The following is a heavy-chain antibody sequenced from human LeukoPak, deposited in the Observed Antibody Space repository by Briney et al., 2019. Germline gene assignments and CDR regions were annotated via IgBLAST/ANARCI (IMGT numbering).Heavy chain of an antibody. V-gene: IGHV1-8*01. CDR2: MNPNSGNT. Sequence: ASVKVSCKASGYTFTSYDINWVRQATGQGLEWMGWMNPNSGNTGYAQKFQGRVTMTRNTSISTAYMELSSLRYEDTAVYYCARGRVIDYYYYYGMDVWGQGTTVTVSS. D-gene: IGHD3-16*02. J-gene: IGHJ6*02. CDR3: ARGRVIDYYYYYGMDV. CDR1: GYTFTSYD.